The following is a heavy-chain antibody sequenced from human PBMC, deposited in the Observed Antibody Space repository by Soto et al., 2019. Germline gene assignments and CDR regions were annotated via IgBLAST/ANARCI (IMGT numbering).Heavy chain of an antibody. CDR2: IIPIFGTA. CDR1: GGTFSSYA. Sequence: QVQLVQSGAEVKKPGSSVKVSCKASGGTFSSYAISWVRQAPGQGLEWMGGIIPIFGTANYAQKFQGRVXIXAXXSTSTAYMELSSLRSEDTAVYYCTRASYHSHWFDPWGQGTLVTVSS. CDR3: TRASYHSHWFDP. V-gene: IGHV1-69*12. J-gene: IGHJ5*02. D-gene: IGHD2-2*01.